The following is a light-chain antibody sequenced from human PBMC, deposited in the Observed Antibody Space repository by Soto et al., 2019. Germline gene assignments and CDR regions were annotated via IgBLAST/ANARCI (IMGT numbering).Light chain of an antibody. Sequence: QSALTQPPSASGSPGQSVTISCTGTSSDVGGHNYVSWYQQHPGKAPKVMIYEVSKRPSGVPDRFSGSKSGYTASLTVTGLQAEDEADYYCSSYAGSNNFVFGTGTKLTVL. CDR1: SSDVGGHNY. CDR3: SSYAGSNNFV. CDR2: EVS. J-gene: IGLJ1*01. V-gene: IGLV2-8*01.